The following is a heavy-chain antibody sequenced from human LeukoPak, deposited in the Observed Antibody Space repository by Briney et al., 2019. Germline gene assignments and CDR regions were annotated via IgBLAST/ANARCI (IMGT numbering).Heavy chain of an antibody. CDR2: ISYDGSSK. CDR1: GFTFSSYG. D-gene: IGHD3-10*01. V-gene: IGHV3-30*03. J-gene: IGHJ4*02. CDR3: ARDRFHGSGTYDY. Sequence: GGSLRLSCAASGFTFSSYGMHWVRQAPGKGLEWVAVISYDGSSKYYADSVKGRFTISRDNSKNTLYLQMNSLRAEDTAVYYCARDRFHGSGTYDYWGQGTLVTVSS.